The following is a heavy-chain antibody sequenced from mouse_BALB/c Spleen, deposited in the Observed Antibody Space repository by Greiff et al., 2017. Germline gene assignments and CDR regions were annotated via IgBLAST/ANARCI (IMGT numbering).Heavy chain of an antibody. V-gene: IGHV1S53*02. CDR2: ISPGNGDI. D-gene: IGHD2-14*01. J-gene: IGHJ3*01. Sequence: QVQLQQSDAELVKPGASVKISCKASGYTFTDHAIHWVKQKPEQGLEWIGYISPGNGDIKYNEKFKDKATLTADKSSSTAYMQLNSLTSEDSAVYFCHYRYDRFAYWGQGTLVTVSA. CDR1: GYTFTDHA. CDR3: HYRYDRFAY.